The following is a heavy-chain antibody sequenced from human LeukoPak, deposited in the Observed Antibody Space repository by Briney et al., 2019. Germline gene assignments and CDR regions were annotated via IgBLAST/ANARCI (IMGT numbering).Heavy chain of an antibody. V-gene: IGHV1-69*05. CDR1: GYTFTSYA. CDR3: ARTVVVTAEHAFDV. D-gene: IGHD2-21*02. CDR2: IIPIFGTA. J-gene: IGHJ3*01. Sequence: GASVKVSCKASGYTFTSYAMHWVRQAPGQGLEWMGGIIPIFGTANYAQKFQGRVTITTDKSTSTTYMELSSLRSEDTAVYYCARTVVVTAEHAFDVWGQGTMVTVSS.